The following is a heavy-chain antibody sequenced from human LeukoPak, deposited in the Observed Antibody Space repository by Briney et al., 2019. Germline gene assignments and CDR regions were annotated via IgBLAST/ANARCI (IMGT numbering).Heavy chain of an antibody. Sequence: GGSLRLSCAASGFTFSSNAMTWVRQAPGKGLECVSAITAGGDTTYYADSVKGRFTISRDNAKNSLYLQMNSLRAEDTAVYYCARERGSCDYWGQGTLVTVSS. D-gene: IGHD2-15*01. J-gene: IGHJ4*02. V-gene: IGHV3-23*01. CDR2: ITAGGDTT. CDR3: ARERGSCDY. CDR1: GFTFSSNA.